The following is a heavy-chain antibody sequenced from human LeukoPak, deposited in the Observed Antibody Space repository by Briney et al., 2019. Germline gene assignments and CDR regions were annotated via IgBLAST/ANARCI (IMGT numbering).Heavy chain of an antibody. V-gene: IGHV3-9*01. CDR1: GFTFDDYG. CDR3: AKRARATHSFDY. Sequence: SLRLSCAASGFTFDDYGMHWVRQAPGKGLEWVSGISWNSGSIGYADSVKGRFTISRDNAKNSLYLQMNSLRLEDTALYYCAKRARATHSFDYWGQGTLVTVSS. J-gene: IGHJ4*02. CDR2: ISWNSGSI.